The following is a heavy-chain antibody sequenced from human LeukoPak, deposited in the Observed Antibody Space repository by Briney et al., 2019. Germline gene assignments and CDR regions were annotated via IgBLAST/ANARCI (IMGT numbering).Heavy chain of an antibody. D-gene: IGHD3-3*01. Sequence: GGSLRLSCAASGFTFSSYAMSWVRQAPGKGLEWVSAISGSGGSTYYADSVKGRFTISRDNSKNTLHLQMNSLRAEDTAVYYCARGRYYDIWSGYTDLDAFDIWGQGTMVTVSS. CDR2: ISGSGGST. V-gene: IGHV3-23*01. CDR1: GFTFSSYA. CDR3: ARGRYYDIWSGYTDLDAFDI. J-gene: IGHJ3*02.